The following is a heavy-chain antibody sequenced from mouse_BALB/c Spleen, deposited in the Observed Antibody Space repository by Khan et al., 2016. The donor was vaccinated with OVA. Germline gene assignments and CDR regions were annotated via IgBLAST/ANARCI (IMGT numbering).Heavy chain of an antibody. CDR1: GYTFTDFT. J-gene: IGHJ3*01. CDR2: ISTYYGDV. CDR3: AGGGGGNRFAY. V-gene: IGHV1S137*01. Sequence: QVQLQQSGAELVRPGVSVKISCKGSGYTFTDFTMHWVKQSHAKSLEWIGVISTYYGDVTYNQKFKGKATMTVDKSSSTAYMELARLTSEDSAIFEGAGGGGGNRFAYWGQGTLVTVSA.